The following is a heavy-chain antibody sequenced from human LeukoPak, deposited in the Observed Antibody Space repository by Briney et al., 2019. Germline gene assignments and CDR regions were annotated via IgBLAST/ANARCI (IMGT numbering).Heavy chain of an antibody. CDR2: INHSGST. D-gene: IGHD2-2*01. CDR3: AREDCSSTSCHRNWFDP. J-gene: IGHJ5*02. Sequence: PSETLSLTCAVYGGSFSGYYWSWIRQPPGKGLEWIGEINHSGSTYYNPSLKSRVTISVDTSKNQFSLKLSSVTAADTAVYYCAREDCSSTSCHRNWFDPWGQGTLVTVSS. CDR1: GGSFSGYY. V-gene: IGHV4-34*01.